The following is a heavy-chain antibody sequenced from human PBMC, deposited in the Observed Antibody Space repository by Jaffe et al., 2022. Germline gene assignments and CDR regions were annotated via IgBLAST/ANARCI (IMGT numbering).Heavy chain of an antibody. CDR1: GYSFTSYW. Sequence: EVQLVQSGAEVKKPGESLKISCKGSGYSFTSYWIGWVRQMPGKGLEWMGIIYPGDSDTRYSPSFQGQVTISADKSISTAYLQWSSLKASDTAMYYCVRPEQEIQLWPNDAFDIWGQGTMVTVSS. D-gene: IGHD5-18*01. V-gene: IGHV5-51*03. CDR2: IYPGDSDT. J-gene: IGHJ3*02. CDR3: VRPEQEIQLWPNDAFDI.